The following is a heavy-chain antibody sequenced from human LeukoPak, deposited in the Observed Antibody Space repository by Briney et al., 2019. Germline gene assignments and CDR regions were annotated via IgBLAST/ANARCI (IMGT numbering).Heavy chain of an antibody. CDR2: IYSGGST. D-gene: IGHD3-3*01. Sequence: PGGSLRLSCAASGFTVSSNYMSWLRQAPGKGLEWVSVIYSGGSTYYADSVKGRFTISRDNSKNTLYLQMNSLRAEDTAVYYCARGFGPNAFDIWGQGTMVTVSS. CDR3: ARGFGPNAFDI. V-gene: IGHV3-66*01. CDR1: GFTVSSNY. J-gene: IGHJ3*02.